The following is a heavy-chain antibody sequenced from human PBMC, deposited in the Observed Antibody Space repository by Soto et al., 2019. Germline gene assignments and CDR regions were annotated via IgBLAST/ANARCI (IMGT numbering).Heavy chain of an antibody. V-gene: IGHV1-3*01. CDR2: INAGNGNT. D-gene: IGHD2-21*02. J-gene: IGHJ5*02. CDR3: ATGLCGGDAEWFDP. CDR1: GYTFTSYA. Sequence: QVQLVQSGAEVKKPGASVKVSCKASGYTFTSYAMHWVHQAPGQRLEWMGWINAGNGNTKYSQKFQGRVTITRDTSASTAYMELSCLSSEDTAVHFTATGLCGGDAEWFDPWGQGTLVTVSS.